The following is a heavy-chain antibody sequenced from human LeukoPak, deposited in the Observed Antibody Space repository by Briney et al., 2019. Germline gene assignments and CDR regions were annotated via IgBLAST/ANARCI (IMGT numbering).Heavy chain of an antibody. J-gene: IGHJ4*02. D-gene: IGHD2-21*02. CDR2: IYYRGGT. V-gene: IGHV4-31*03. CDR1: GGSFRSGFY. CDR3: ARAMTSHYFDY. Sequence: SQTLSLTCTVSGGSFRSGFYWSWIRQHPGTGLEWIGYIYYRGGTYYNPSLKSRVSILLDTSKKQFSLKPTSVTVADTAVYYGARAMTSHYFDYWGQGTLVTVSS.